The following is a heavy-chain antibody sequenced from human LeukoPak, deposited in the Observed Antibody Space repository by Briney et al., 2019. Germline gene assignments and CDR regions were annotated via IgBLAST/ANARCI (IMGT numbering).Heavy chain of an antibody. V-gene: IGHV4-59*08. D-gene: IGHD3-10*01. Sequence: PSETLSLTCTVSGDSITNNHWSWLRQPPGKGLEWIGYISYTGSTNYNPSLKTRLTMSLDTSKNHFSLTLTSVTAADTALYYCARHVFSDGSPFDSWGQGSLVTVSS. CDR3: ARHVFSDGSPFDS. CDR2: ISYTGST. J-gene: IGHJ4*02. CDR1: GDSITNNH.